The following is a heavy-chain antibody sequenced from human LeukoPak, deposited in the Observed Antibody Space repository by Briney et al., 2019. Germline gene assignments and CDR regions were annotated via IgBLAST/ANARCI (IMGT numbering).Heavy chain of an antibody. Sequence: ASVKVSCKASGYSFTDCFMHWVRQAPEQGLEWMGWINPNSGATNYAQKFQGRVIMTRDTAITTAYMELSGLRSDDTAVYYCVRDGSRDRELVFDNWGQGTLVTVSS. CDR3: VRDGSRDRELVFDN. D-gene: IGHD1-26*01. J-gene: IGHJ4*02. V-gene: IGHV1-2*02. CDR1: GYSFTDCF. CDR2: INPNSGAT.